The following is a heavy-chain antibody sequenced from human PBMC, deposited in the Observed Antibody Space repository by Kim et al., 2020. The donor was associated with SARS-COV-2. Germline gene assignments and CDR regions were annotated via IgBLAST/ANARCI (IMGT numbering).Heavy chain of an antibody. D-gene: IGHD6-6*01. CDR3: ASNLVEGVRGEYSSSSVGFYYGMDV. V-gene: IGHV3-7*01. CDR1: GFTFSSYW. Sequence: GGSLRLSCAASGFTFSSYWMSWVRQAPGKGLEWVANIKQDGSEKYYVDSVKGRFTISRDNAKNSLYLQMNSLRAEDTAVYYCASNLVEGVRGEYSSSSVGFYYGMDVWGQGTTVSVSS. CDR2: IKQDGSEK. J-gene: IGHJ6*02.